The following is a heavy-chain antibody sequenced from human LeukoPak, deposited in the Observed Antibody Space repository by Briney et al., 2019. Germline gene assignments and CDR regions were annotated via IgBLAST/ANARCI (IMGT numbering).Heavy chain of an antibody. Sequence: SETLSLTYAVYGGSFSGYYWSWIRQPPGKGLEWIGEINHSGSTNYNPSLKSRVTVSVDTSKSQFSLKLNSMTAADTAVYYCARGAQTYYDKAPVDYWGQGTLVTVSS. D-gene: IGHD3-22*01. J-gene: IGHJ4*02. V-gene: IGHV4-34*01. CDR2: INHSGST. CDR1: GGSFSGYY. CDR3: ARGAQTYYDKAPVDY.